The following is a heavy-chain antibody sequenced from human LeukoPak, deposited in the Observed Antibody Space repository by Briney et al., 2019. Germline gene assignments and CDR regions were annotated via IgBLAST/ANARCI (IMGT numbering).Heavy chain of an antibody. D-gene: IGHD3-22*01. Sequence: GGSLRLSCAASGFTFSSYWMHWVRQAPGKGLVWVSRINSDGSSTSYADSVKGRFTISRDNAKNTLYLQMNSLRAEDTAVYYCAREAYDSSGYYALSSVDYWDQGTLVTVSS. CDR3: AREAYDSSGYYALSSVDY. J-gene: IGHJ4*02. CDR1: GFTFSSYW. V-gene: IGHV3-74*01. CDR2: INSDGSST.